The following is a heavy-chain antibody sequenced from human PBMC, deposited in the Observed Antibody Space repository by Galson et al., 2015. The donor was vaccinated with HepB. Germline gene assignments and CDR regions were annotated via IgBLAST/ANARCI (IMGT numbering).Heavy chain of an antibody. CDR3: TGATIGYTSGPDDY. Sequence: SLRLSCAGSGFTFGDYAVGWFRQAPGKGLEWVGFIRSKTYSGTTEYAASVKGRFIISRDDSKSIAYLQMDSLKIEDTAVYFCTGATIGYTSGPDDYWGQGTPVTVSS. CDR2: IRSKTYSGTT. CDR1: GFTFGDYA. V-gene: IGHV3-49*03. D-gene: IGHD6-19*01. J-gene: IGHJ4*02.